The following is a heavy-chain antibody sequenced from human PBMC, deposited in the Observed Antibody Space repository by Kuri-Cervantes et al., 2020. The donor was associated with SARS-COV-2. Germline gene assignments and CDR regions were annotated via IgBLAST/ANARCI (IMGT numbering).Heavy chain of an antibody. CDR1: RFTFSAFG. CDR2: ISGSGGST. V-gene: IGHV3-23*01. J-gene: IGHJ4*02. CDR3: AKSSSWYFDY. Sequence: GGSLRLSCAASRFTFSAFGMHWVRQAPGKGLEWVSAISGSGGSTYYADSVKGRFTISRDNSKNTLYLQMNSLRAEDTAVYYCAKSSSWYFDYWGQGTLVTVSS. D-gene: IGHD6-13*01.